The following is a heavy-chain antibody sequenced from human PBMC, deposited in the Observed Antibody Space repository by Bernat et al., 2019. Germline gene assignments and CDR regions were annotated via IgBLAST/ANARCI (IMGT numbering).Heavy chain of an antibody. V-gene: IGHV4-34*01. J-gene: IGHJ3*02. CDR3: ARGDVVASDAFDI. D-gene: IGHD2-15*01. CDR1: GGSFSGYY. CDR2: INHSGST. Sequence: QVQLQQWGAGLLKPSETLSLTCAVYGGSFSGYYWSWIRQPPGKGLEWIGEINHSGSTNYNPSLKSRVTISVDTSKNQFSLMLSSVTAADTAVYYCARGDVVASDAFDIWGQGTMVTVSS.